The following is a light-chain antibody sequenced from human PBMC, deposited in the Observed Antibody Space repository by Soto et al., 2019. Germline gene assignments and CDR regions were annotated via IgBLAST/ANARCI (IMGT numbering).Light chain of an antibody. CDR1: SSDVGGYNY. CDR3: SSYTSSSTGV. Sequence: QSVLTQPASVSGSPGQSITISCTGTSSDVGGYNYVSWYQQHPGKAPKLMIYEVNYRPSGVSNRFSGSKSGNTASLTISGLQAEDEADYYCSSYTSSSTGVFGTGTRSPS. V-gene: IGLV2-14*01. CDR2: EVN. J-gene: IGLJ1*01.